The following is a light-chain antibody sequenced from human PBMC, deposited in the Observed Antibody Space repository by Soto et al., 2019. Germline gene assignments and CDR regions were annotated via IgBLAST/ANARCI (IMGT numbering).Light chain of an antibody. V-gene: IGLV2-14*01. CDR2: QVT. Sequence: QSVLTQPASVSGSPGQSITIPFTGTSSDIGGYYYVSWYQHHPGKAPKLMIYQVTNRPSGVSHRFSGSKSGNTASLTISGLQADDEADYYCTSYSSTNTFYVFGAGTKVTVL. J-gene: IGLJ1*01. CDR1: SSDIGGYYY. CDR3: TSYSSTNTFYV.